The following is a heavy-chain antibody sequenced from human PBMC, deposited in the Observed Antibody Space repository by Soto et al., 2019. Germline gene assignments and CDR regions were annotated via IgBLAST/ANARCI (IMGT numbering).Heavy chain of an antibody. D-gene: IGHD2-8*01. CDR1: GFTFSSYA. CDR2: ISDSGGST. CDR3: AKDRGCSNGVCRSPDY. J-gene: IGHJ4*02. V-gene: IGHV3-23*01. Sequence: EVQVLESGGGLVQPGGSLRLSCAASGFTFSSYAMTWVRQAPGKGLEWVSGISDSGGSTYYADSVKGRFTISRDNSKNTLYQQMNSLRAEDTAVYFCAKDRGCSNGVCRSPDYWGQGTLVTVSS.